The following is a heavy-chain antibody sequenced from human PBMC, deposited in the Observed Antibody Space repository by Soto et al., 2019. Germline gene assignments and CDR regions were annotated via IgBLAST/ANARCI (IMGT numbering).Heavy chain of an antibody. J-gene: IGHJ6*02. V-gene: IGHV3-13*04. D-gene: IGHD6-13*01. Sequence: PGGSLRLSCAAAGLSFSSYDMHWVLQATGKGLEWVSAIGTAGDTYYPGSVKGRFTISRENAKNSLYLQMNSLRAGDTDVYYCERVGSSRSADYYYGMDVWGQGTTVTVS. CDR3: ERVGSSRSADYYYGMDV. CDR1: GLSFSSYD. CDR2: IGTAGDT.